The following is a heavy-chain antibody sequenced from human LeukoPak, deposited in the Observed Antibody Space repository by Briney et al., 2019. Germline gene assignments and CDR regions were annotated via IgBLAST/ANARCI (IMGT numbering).Heavy chain of an antibody. CDR1: GFTFSDYY. Sequence: PGGSLRLSCAASGFTFSDYYMSWLRQAPGKGLEWVSAISGSGGSTYYADSVKGRFTISRDNSKNTLYLQMNSLRAEDTAVYYCAKDPSGWYLFDYWGQGTLVTVSS. J-gene: IGHJ4*02. CDR3: AKDPSGWYLFDY. CDR2: ISGSGGST. D-gene: IGHD6-19*01. V-gene: IGHV3-23*01.